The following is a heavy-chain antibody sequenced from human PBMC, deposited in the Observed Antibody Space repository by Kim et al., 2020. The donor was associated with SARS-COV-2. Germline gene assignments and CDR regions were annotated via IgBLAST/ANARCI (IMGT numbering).Heavy chain of an antibody. CDR1: GGSFSGYY. V-gene: IGHV4-34*01. CDR2: INHSGST. Sequence: SETLSLTCAVYGGSFSGYYWSWIRQPPGKGLEWIGEINHSGSTNYNPSLKSRVTISVDTSKNQFSLKLSSGTAADTAVYYCASGPGIAAINYWGQGTLVTVSS. J-gene: IGHJ4*02. CDR3: ASGPGIAAINY. D-gene: IGHD6-13*01.